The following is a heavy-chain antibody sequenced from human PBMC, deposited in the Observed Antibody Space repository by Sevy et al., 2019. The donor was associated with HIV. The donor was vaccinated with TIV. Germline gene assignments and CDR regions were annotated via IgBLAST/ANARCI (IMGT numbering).Heavy chain of an antibody. V-gene: IGHV3-7*01. D-gene: IGHD1-1*01. J-gene: IGHJ4*02. Sequence: GGSLRLSCAAYGFTFSSYWMRWVRQAPGKGLEWVADIKKDGSVKLYADAVKGRFTISRDNAENSVDLQMKSLRAEDTAVYFCARWRGEQSEFDYWGQGTRVTVSS. CDR1: GFTFSSYW. CDR2: IKKDGSVK. CDR3: ARWRGEQSEFDY.